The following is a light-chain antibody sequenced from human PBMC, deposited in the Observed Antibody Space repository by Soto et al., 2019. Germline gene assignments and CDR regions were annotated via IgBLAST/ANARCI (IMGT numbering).Light chain of an antibody. J-gene: IGKJ3*01. CDR2: DAS. Sequence: DVQMTQSASTLSASIGDRVTITCRASQSISSWLAWYQQKPGKAPKLLIYDASSLESGVPSRFSGSGSGTEFTLTISSLQPDDFATYYCQQYNSYWVTFGPVTKVAVK. V-gene: IGKV1-5*01. CDR1: QSISSW. CDR3: QQYNSYWVT.